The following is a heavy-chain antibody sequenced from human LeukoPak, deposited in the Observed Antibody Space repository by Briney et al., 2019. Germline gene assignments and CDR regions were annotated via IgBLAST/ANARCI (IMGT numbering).Heavy chain of an antibody. V-gene: IGHV3-7*04. Sequence: GGSLKLSCAASGFTFSTYWMSWVGQAPGKGLEWVANIKQDGSEKYYVDSVKGRFTISRDNAKNSLYLQMNSLRAEDTAVYFCARDWEYSSSSVYWGQGTLVTASS. CDR1: GFTFSTYW. CDR2: IKQDGSEK. CDR3: ARDWEYSSSSVY. J-gene: IGHJ4*02. D-gene: IGHD6-6*01.